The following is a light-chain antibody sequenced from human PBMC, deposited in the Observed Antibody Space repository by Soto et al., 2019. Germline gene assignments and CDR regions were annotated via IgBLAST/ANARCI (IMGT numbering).Light chain of an antibody. CDR3: QQRSNWPPTWT. CDR1: QSVSNY. J-gene: IGKJ1*01. V-gene: IGKV3-11*01. Sequence: EIVLTQSPATLSLSPGDGATLSCRASQSVSNYLAWYQQKPGQAPRLLIYDASNRATGIPARFSGSGSGTDFTLTISSLEPEDFAVYYCQQRSNWPPTWTFAQGTKVDIK. CDR2: DAS.